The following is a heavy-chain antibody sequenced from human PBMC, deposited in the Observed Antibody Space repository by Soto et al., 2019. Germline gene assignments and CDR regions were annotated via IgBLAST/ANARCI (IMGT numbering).Heavy chain of an antibody. CDR1: GGSISGHY. D-gene: IGHD6-19*01. J-gene: IGHJ4*02. CDR2: SFYSGSTTY. V-gene: IGHV4-59*11. Sequence: QVQLQESGPGLVKPSDTLSLTCTVSGGSISGHYWIWIRQSPGEGMEWIGYSFYSGSTTYNNNPSLKSRVTISVDTSKNQFSLRLSSVTAADTAVYYCARVGSSGWSPDYWGQGTLVTVSS. CDR3: ARVGSSGWSPDY.